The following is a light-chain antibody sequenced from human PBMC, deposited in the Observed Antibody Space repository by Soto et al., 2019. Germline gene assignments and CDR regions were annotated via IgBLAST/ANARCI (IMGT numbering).Light chain of an antibody. CDR1: QSISNN. J-gene: IGKJ2*01. CDR3: PQYFTSRMN. Sequence: EIVLTQSPGTLSLSPGERATLSCTASQSISNNLAWYQQKPGQAPRLLIYGASSRATGIPDRFSGSESGTDFTLTTSRLEPEDFAVYDGPQYFTSRMNFGQGTNLEIK. V-gene: IGKV3-20*01. CDR2: GAS.